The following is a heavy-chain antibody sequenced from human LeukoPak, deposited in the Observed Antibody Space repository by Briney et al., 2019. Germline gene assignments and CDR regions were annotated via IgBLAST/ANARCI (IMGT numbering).Heavy chain of an antibody. Sequence: GGSLRLSCAASGFTFSSYAMHWVRQAPGKGLEWVAVISYDGSNKYYADSVKGRFTISRDNAKNSLYLQMNSLRAEDTAVYYCARGPTATAGFDYWGQGTLVTVSS. CDR1: GFTFSSYA. CDR2: ISYDGSNK. V-gene: IGHV3-30*04. D-gene: IGHD4-11*01. J-gene: IGHJ4*02. CDR3: ARGPTATAGFDY.